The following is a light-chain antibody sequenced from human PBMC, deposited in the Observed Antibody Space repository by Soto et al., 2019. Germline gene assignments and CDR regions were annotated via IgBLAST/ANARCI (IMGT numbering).Light chain of an antibody. CDR2: EVS. CDR1: SSDVGSYNR. Sequence: QSVLTQPPSVSGSPGQSVAFSRTGTSSDVGSYNRVSWYQQPPGAAPKLMIYEVSNRPSGVPDRFSGSKSGNTASLTISGLQAEDEADYYCNSYTGSSTYVFGTGTKVTVL. CDR3: NSYTGSSTYV. J-gene: IGLJ1*01. V-gene: IGLV2-18*02.